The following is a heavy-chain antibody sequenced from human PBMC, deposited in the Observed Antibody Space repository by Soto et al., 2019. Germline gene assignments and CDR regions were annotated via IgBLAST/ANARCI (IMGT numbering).Heavy chain of an antibody. CDR3: AHDLYHGAGYYPHDAFGI. V-gene: IGHV2-5*01. CDR1: GFLLSTNSSG. CDR2: NYCNDDN. Sequence: GPTHVNPTQTLTLTCTFSGFLLSTNSSGVGWIRQPPGKYLDWLQLNYCNDDNRYNPSLKTRLTFTKDTSKTQVVLTLTNMDPVYTATYYCAHDLYHGAGYYPHDAFGIWGKGTRVTVAS. J-gene: IGHJ3*02. D-gene: IGHD2-21*01.